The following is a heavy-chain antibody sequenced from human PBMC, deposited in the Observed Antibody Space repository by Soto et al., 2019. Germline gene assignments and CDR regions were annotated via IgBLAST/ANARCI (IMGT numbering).Heavy chain of an antibody. CDR2: ISAYNGNT. CDR3: ARSGGGPTYYYDSSGYYKSYYFDY. J-gene: IGHJ4*02. CDR1: GYSFTSYC. D-gene: IGHD3-22*01. Sequence: GASVKASCKASGYSFTSYCISWVRQSPGQGLEWMGWISAYNGNTNYAQKLQGRVTMTTDTSTSTAYMELRSLRSDDTAVYYCARSGGGPTYYYDSSGYYKSYYFDYWGQGTLVTVSS. V-gene: IGHV1-18*01.